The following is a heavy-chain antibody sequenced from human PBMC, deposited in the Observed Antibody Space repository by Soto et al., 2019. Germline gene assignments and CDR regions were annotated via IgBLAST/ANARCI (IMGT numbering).Heavy chain of an antibody. J-gene: IGHJ4*02. CDR2: ISRGGRSI. V-gene: IGHV3-11*01. CDR3: ARDVGPGSTDY. Sequence: PGGSLRLSCTASGFSFSDYYTRWIPQAPGKGLEWLSYISRGGRSIKYADSVKGRFTISRDNDKNSLYLQIYSLRAEDTAVYYCARDVGPGSTDYWGQGTLVTVSS. CDR1: GFSFSDYY.